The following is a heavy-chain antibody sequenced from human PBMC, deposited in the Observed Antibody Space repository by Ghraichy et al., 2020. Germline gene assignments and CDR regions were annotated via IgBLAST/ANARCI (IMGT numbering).Heavy chain of an antibody. CDR1: GYTFTSYG. V-gene: IGHV1-18*04. CDR2: ISAYNGNT. Sequence: ASVKVSCKASGYTFTSYGISWVRQAPGQGLEWMGWISAYNGNTNYAQKLQGRVTMTTDTSTSTAYMELRSLRSDDTAVYYCARASGLRGGSYGFAYWGQGTLVTVSS. D-gene: IGHD1-26*01. CDR3: ARASGLRGGSYGFAY. J-gene: IGHJ4*02.